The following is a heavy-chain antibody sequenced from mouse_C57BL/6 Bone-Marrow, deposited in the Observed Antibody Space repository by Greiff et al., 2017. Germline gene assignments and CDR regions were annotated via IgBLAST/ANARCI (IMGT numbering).Heavy chain of an antibody. CDR2: IDPSDSYT. V-gene: IGHV1-50*01. J-gene: IGHJ2*01. Sequence: QQSCKASGYTFTSYWMQWVKQRPGQGLEWIGEIDPSDSYTNYNQKFKGKATLTVDTSSSTAYMQLSSLTSEDSAVYYCARRTALDYWGQGTTLTVSS. CDR1: GYTFTSYW. CDR3: ARRTALDY. D-gene: IGHD3-3*01.